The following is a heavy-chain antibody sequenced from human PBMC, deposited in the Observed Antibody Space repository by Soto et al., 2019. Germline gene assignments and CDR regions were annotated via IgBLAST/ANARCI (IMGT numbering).Heavy chain of an antibody. CDR2: ISYDGGNE. CDR1: GFTFSSYD. J-gene: IGHJ3*02. Sequence: QVQLVESGGGVVQSGRSLRLSCAASGFTFSSYDIHWVRQAPGKGLEWVAVISYDGGNEKYADSVKGRFTVSRDNSKNTLSLQMNSLRAEDTAVYYCVKGLYCNGGACYHFPYASFDIWGQETMVTVSS. CDR3: VKGLYCNGGACYHFPYASFDI. D-gene: IGHD2-8*02. V-gene: IGHV3-30*18.